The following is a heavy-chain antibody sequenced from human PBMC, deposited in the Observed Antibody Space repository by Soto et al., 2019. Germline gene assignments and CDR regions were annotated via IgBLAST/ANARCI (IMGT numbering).Heavy chain of an antibody. CDR1: GGTFSSYA. Sequence: QVQLVQSGAEVKKPESSVKVSCKASGGTFSSYAISWVRQAPGQGLEWMGGIIPIFGTANYAQKFQGRVTITADESRSTAYMELRSLRSGDTAVYYCARETRRRYCSGGSCYSGAVYWGQGTLVTVSS. CDR3: ARETRRRYCSGGSCYSGAVY. D-gene: IGHD2-15*01. CDR2: IIPIFGTA. V-gene: IGHV1-69*01. J-gene: IGHJ4*02.